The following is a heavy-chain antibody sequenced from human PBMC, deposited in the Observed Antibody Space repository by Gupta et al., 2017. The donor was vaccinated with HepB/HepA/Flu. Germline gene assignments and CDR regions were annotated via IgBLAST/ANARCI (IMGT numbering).Heavy chain of an antibody. D-gene: IGHD5-24*01. CDR3: AKMPADDGYGSHPMDV. J-gene: IGHJ6*03. Sequence: EVQLVESGGGLVQPGCSLRLSLEASGFTFSRSAMSWVRHGPGKGLEWVSAIAGSGGITYYSDSGKGRFTVSRDNYTNTLYLEMDSLRVEDTDIYYCAKMPADDGYGSHPMDVWGKGTTVTVS. V-gene: IGHV3-23*04. CDR1: GFTFSRSA. CDR2: IAGSGGIT.